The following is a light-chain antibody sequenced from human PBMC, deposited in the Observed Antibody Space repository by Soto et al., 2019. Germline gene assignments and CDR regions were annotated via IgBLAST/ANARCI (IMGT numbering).Light chain of an antibody. CDR3: MQALHTPYT. Sequence: DTVMTQSPLSLPVTPGEPASISCRSSQSLLHSNGYNYMDWYLQKPGQSPQLLIYLGSNRASGVPDRFSGSGSDTDFTLKISRVEAEDVGVYYCMQALHTPYTFGQGTKLEIK. CDR1: QSLLHSNGYNY. J-gene: IGKJ2*01. CDR2: LGS. V-gene: IGKV2-28*01.